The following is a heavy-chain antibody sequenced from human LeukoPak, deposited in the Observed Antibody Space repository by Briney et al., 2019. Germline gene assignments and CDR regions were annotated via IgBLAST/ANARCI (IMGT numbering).Heavy chain of an antibody. CDR1: GYTFTSYG. J-gene: IGHJ5*02. Sequence: PEASVKVSCKASGYTFTSYGISWVRQAPGQGLEWMGWISAYNGNTNYAQKLQGRVTMTTDTSTSTAYMELRSLRSDDTAVYYCAREEGDGYNTGLNWFDPWGLGTLVTVSS. V-gene: IGHV1-18*01. CDR3: AREEGDGYNTGLNWFDP. CDR2: ISAYNGNT. D-gene: IGHD5-24*01.